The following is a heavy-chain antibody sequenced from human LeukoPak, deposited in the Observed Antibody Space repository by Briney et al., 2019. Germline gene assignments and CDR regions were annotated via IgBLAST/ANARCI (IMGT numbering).Heavy chain of an antibody. J-gene: IGHJ3*02. CDR1: GFTFSSYG. Sequence: GGSLRLSCAASGFTFSSYGMHWVRQAPGKGLEWVAVIWYDGSNKYYADSVKGRFTISRDNSKNTLYLQMNSLRAEDTAVYYCANERSTLVSDAFDIWGQGTMVTVSS. CDR3: ANERSTLVSDAFDI. CDR2: IWYDGSNK. V-gene: IGHV3-30*02.